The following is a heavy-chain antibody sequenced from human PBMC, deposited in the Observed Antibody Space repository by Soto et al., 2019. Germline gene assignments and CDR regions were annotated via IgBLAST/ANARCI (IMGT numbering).Heavy chain of an antibody. D-gene: IGHD5-18*01. CDR1: GYTFTGYY. V-gene: IGHV1-2*02. Sequence: ASVKVSCKASGYTFTGYYMHWVRQAPGQGLEWMGWINPNSGGTNYAQKFQGRVTMTRDTSISTAYMELSRLRSDDTAVYYCARGIQLWRNWFAPWGQGTLVPVSS. J-gene: IGHJ5*02. CDR3: ARGIQLWRNWFAP. CDR2: INPNSGGT.